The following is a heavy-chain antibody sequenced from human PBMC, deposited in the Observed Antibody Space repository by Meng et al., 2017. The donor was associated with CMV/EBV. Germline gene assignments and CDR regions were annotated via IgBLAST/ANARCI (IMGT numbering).Heavy chain of an antibody. V-gene: IGHV3-23*01. CDR1: GFTFSSYA. J-gene: IGHJ5*02. Sequence: GGSLRLSCAASGFTFSSYAMGWVRQSPGKGLEWISAITGDGGTSYVADSLKGRFTISRDNSKETLFLQMNGLRDEDTAVYYCVKDPRDGSISATTFRWFDPWGQGTQVTVSS. CDR3: VKDPRDGSISATTFRWFDP. D-gene: IGHD1-7*01. CDR2: ITGDGGTS.